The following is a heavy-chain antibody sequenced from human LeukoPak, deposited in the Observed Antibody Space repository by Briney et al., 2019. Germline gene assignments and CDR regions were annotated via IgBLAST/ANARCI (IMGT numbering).Heavy chain of an antibody. Sequence: SETLSLTCAVYGGSFSGYYWSWIRQPPGKGLEWIGEINHSGSTNYNPSLKSRVTISVDTSKNQFSLKLSSVTAADTAAYYCARGGDYYDSSGYYHFDYWGQGTLVTVSS. CDR2: INHSGST. CDR1: GGSFSGYY. J-gene: IGHJ4*02. CDR3: ARGGDYYDSSGYYHFDY. D-gene: IGHD3-22*01. V-gene: IGHV4-34*01.